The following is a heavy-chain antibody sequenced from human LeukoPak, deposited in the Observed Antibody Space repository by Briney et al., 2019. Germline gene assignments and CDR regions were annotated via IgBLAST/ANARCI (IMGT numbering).Heavy chain of an antibody. CDR1: GFIFRNYA. CDR2: ITGSGDTT. Sequence: GGSLGLSCAASGFIFRNYAMSWVRQAPGKGLELVSAITGSGDTTYYADSVKGRFTISRDNSKNTLYVEMNTLRAEDTAVYYCAKWGDYDILTGYYVSDFWGQGTLVTVSS. J-gene: IGHJ4*02. D-gene: IGHD3-9*01. CDR3: AKWGDYDILTGYYVSDF. V-gene: IGHV3-23*01.